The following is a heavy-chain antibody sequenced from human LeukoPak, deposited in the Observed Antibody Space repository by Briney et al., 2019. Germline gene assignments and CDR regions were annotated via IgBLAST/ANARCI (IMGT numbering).Heavy chain of an antibody. CDR2: IYYSGST. V-gene: IGHV4-39*01. Sequence: SETLSLTCTVSGGSISSSSYYWGWIRQPPGKGLEWIGSIYYSGSTYYIPSLKSRVTIPVDTSKNQFSLKLSSVTAADTAVYYCARHTIRGYDVSTFDYWGQGTLVTVSS. J-gene: IGHJ4*02. CDR3: ARHTIRGYDVSTFDY. CDR1: GGSISSSSYY. D-gene: IGHD5-12*01.